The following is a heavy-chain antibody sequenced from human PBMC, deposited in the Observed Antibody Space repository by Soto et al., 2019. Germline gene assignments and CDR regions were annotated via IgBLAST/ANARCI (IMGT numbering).Heavy chain of an antibody. V-gene: IGHV1-69*06. CDR2: IMPTFGSA. J-gene: IGHJ4*02. D-gene: IGHD1-1*01. CDR3: ATERSAQYFDY. CDR1: GGSFSSHG. Sequence: ASVKVSFKASGGSFSSHGIAWVRQVPGQGLEWVGGIMPTFGSATYAPKFQGRVTITADKSTSTAYMELRSLRSEDTAVYYCATERSAQYFDYWGQGTLVTVSS.